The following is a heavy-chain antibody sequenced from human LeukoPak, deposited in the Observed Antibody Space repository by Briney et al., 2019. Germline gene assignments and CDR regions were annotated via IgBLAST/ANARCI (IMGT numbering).Heavy chain of an antibody. J-gene: IGHJ4*02. CDR1: GYTFTGYY. CDR2: INPNSGGT. CDR3: ARGDSSWTGGGYYFDY. V-gene: IGHV1-2*02. D-gene: IGHD6-13*01. Sequence: GASVKVSCKASGYTFTGYYMHWVRQAPGQGLEWMGWINPNSGGTNYAQKFQGRVTMTRDMSTSTVYMELSSLRSGDTAVYYCARGDSSWTGGGYYFDYWGQGTLVTVSS.